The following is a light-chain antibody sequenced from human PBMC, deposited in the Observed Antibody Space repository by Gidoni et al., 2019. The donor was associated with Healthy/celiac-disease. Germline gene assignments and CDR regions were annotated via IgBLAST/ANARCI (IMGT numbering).Light chain of an antibody. V-gene: IGKV3-15*01. Sequence: EIVMTQSPATLSVSPGERATLSCRASQSVSSNLAWYQQKPGQAPRLLIYGASPRATGIPARFSGSGSGTEFPLTISSLQSEDFAVYYCQQYNNWPPEKTFGHGTKVEIK. J-gene: IGKJ1*01. CDR2: GAS. CDR3: QQYNNWPPEKT. CDR1: QSVSSN.